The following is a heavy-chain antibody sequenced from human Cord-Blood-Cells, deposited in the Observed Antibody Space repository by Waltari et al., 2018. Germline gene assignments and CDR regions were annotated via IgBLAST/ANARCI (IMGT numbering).Heavy chain of an antibody. J-gene: IGHJ3*02. CDR3: AMLYCSSTSCYRGNDAFDI. Sequence: QVQLVQSGAEVKKPGSSVKVSCKSSGGTFRSHAISWVRQAPGQGLEWMGGIVPIFSTANNEQKVQGRVTMTADESTSTAYMELSSLRSEDTAVYYCAMLYCSSTSCYRGNDAFDIWGQGTMVTVSS. V-gene: IGHV1-69*01. CDR1: GGTFRSHA. D-gene: IGHD2-2*02. CDR2: IVPIFSTA.